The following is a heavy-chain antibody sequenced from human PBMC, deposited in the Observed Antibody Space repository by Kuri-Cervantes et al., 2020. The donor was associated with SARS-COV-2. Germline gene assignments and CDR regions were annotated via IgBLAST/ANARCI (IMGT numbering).Heavy chain of an antibody. J-gene: IGHJ5*02. CDR1: GFTVSSNY. Sequence: SCALSGFTVSSNYMRWVRQAPGKGLEWVSVIYSGGSTYYADSVKGRFTISRDNSKNTLYLQMNSLRAEDTAVYYCARRGTWFGEEWWFDPWGQGTLVTVSS. CDR2: IYSGGST. CDR3: ARRGTWFGEEWWFDP. D-gene: IGHD3-10*01. V-gene: IGHV3-66*04.